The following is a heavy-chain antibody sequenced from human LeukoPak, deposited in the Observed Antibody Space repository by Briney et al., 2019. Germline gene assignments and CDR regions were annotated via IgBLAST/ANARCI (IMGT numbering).Heavy chain of an antibody. CDR1: GGTFSSYA. CDR2: IIPIFGTA. J-gene: IGHJ4*02. Sequence: SVKVACKASGGTFSSYAISWVRQAPGQGLEWMGGIIPIFGTANYAQKFQGRVTITADESTSTAYMELSSLRSEDTAVYYCASGRPTHYYDSSGYYYDYWGQGTLVTVSS. CDR3: ASGRPTHYYDSSGYYYDY. D-gene: IGHD3-22*01. V-gene: IGHV1-69*01.